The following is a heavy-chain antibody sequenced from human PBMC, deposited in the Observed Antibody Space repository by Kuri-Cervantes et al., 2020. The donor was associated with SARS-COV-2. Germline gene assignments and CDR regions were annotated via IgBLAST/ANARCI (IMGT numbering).Heavy chain of an antibody. J-gene: IGHJ3*02. CDR2: INSDGSST. V-gene: IGHV3-74*01. CDR1: GFTFSSYW. D-gene: IGHD6-19*01. Sequence: GESLKISCAASGFTFSSYWMHWVRQAPGKGLVWVSRINSDGSSTSYADSVKGRFTISRDNAKNTLYLQMNSLRAEDTAVYYCARDPDSSGWYAGDAFDIWGQGTMVTVS. CDR3: ARDPDSSGWYAGDAFDI.